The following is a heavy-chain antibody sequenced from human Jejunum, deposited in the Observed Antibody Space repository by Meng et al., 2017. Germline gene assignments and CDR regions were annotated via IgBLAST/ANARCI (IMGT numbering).Heavy chain of an antibody. V-gene: IGHV4-59*01. CDR3: ARFERLDNAGYYLDY. CDR2: IYYSGST. Sequence: GSLRSSCTASGASISGYHWSWIRQPPGKGLEWIAHIYYSGSTYHNPSLESRVTISVDTSKNQFALKLNSVTAADTAVYYCARFERLDNAGYYLDYWGQGTLVTVSS. J-gene: IGHJ4*02. D-gene: IGHD3-9*01. CDR1: GASISGYH.